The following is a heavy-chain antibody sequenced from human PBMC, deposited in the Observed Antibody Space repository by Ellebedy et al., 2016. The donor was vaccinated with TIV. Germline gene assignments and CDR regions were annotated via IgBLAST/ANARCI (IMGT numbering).Heavy chain of an antibody. CDR1: GFSLSTSGVG. V-gene: IGHV2-5*02. CDR2: IYWDDDK. J-gene: IGHJ6*02. D-gene: IGHD3-10*01. CDR3: AHTVVDKMVRGAHYYGMDV. Sequence: SGPTLVTPTQTLTLTCTFSGFSLSTSGVGVGWIRQPPGKALEWLALIYWDDDKRYSPSLKSRLTITKDTSKNQVVLTMTNMDPVDTATYYCAHTVVDKMVRGAHYYGMDVWGQGTTVTVSS.